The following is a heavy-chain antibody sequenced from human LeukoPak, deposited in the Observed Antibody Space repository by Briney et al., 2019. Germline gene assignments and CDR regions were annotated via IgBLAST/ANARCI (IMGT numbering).Heavy chain of an antibody. CDR1: GYTFTSYD. CDR2: MNPNSGNT. J-gene: IGHJ3*02. Sequence: ASVKVSRKASGYTFTSYDINWVRQATGQGLEWMGWMNPNSGNTGYAQKFQGRVTMTRSTSISTAYMELSSPRSEATAVYYCATASTVTTERGSVVRAFDISGQGTTVTVSS. V-gene: IGHV1-8*01. D-gene: IGHD4-17*01. CDR3: ATASTVTTERGSVVRAFDI.